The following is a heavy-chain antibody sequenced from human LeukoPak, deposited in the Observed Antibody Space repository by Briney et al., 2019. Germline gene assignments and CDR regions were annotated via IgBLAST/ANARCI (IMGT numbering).Heavy chain of an antibody. CDR3: ARGTFRIQLWFGWFDP. CDR1: GGSFSGYY. J-gene: IGHJ5*02. Sequence: SETLSLTCAVYGGSFSGYYWSWIRQPPGKGLEWIGEINHSGSTNYNPSLKSRVTISVDTSKNQFSLKLSSVTAADTAVYYCARGTFRIQLWFGWFDPWGQGTLATVSS. V-gene: IGHV4-34*01. D-gene: IGHD5-18*01. CDR2: INHSGST.